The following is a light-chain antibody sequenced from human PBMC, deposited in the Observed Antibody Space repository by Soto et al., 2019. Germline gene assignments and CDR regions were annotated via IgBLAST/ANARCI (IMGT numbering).Light chain of an antibody. Sequence: FMLTQPHSVSESPGKTLSIYCTRSSGSIANNYVQWYQQRPGSAPTTVIYENNQRLSGVPDRFSGSTDGSSNSASLTISGLQTEDEADYYCQSYDRDFVVFGGGTKLTVL. V-gene: IGLV6-57*04. CDR3: QSYDRDFVV. CDR2: ENN. CDR1: SGSIANNY. J-gene: IGLJ2*01.